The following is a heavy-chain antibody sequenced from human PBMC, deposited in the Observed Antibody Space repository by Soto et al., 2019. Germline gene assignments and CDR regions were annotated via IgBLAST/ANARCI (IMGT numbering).Heavy chain of an antibody. V-gene: IGHV1-69*13. CDR2: IIPIFGTA. J-gene: IGHJ4*02. D-gene: IGHD4-17*01. Sequence: ASVKVSCKASGGTFSSYAISWVRQAPGQGLEWMGGIIPIFGTANYAQKFQGRVTITADESTSTAYMELSSLRSEDTAVYYCARERAGTTVTPLDCWGQGTLVTVSS. CDR3: ARERAGTTVTPLDC. CDR1: GGTFSSYA.